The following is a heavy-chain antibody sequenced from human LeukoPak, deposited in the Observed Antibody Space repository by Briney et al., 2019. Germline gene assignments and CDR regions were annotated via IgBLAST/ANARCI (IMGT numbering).Heavy chain of an antibody. J-gene: IGHJ5*02. V-gene: IGHV4-34*01. Sequence: ASETLSLTCAFYGGSFTGYSWSWTRQSPGKGLEWIGLVNHGGSTNYNPSLKSRVTISIDTSMNQFSLNLTSVSAADTAVYYCARGRSNYGPWGPGTLVTVAS. CDR3: ARGRSNYGP. CDR2: VNHGGST. D-gene: IGHD4-17*01. CDR1: GGSFTGYS.